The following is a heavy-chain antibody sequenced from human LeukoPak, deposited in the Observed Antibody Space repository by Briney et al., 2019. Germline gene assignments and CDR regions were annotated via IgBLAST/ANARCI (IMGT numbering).Heavy chain of an antibody. D-gene: IGHD1-14*01. CDR2: INHSGST. J-gene: IGHJ2*01. Sequence: KSSETLSLTCAVYGGSFSGYYWSWIRQPPGKGLEWIGEINHSGSTHSIPSLKSRVTISLDTSQSQVSLKVNSVTAADTAVYFCARGGNGWYFDLWGRGTLVTVSS. CDR3: ARGGNGWYFDL. CDR1: GGSFSGYY. V-gene: IGHV4-34*01.